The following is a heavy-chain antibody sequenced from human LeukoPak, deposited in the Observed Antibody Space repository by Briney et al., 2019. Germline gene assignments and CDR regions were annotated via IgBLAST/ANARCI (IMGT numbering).Heavy chain of an antibody. CDR3: AKGSPAPDY. Sequence: GGSLRLSCAASGFTFSGYGMSWVRQTPGKGLESVSSISGNSASTYYADSVKGRFTISRDNSRNTLYLQMNSLRVEDTAVYYCAKGSPAPDYWGQGILVTVS. CDR1: GFTFSGYG. CDR2: ISGNSAST. J-gene: IGHJ4*02. V-gene: IGHV3-23*01.